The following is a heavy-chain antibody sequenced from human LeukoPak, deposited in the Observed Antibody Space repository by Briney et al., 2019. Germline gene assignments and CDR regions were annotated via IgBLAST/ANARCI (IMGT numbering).Heavy chain of an antibody. CDR1: GYSFTNYW. CDR2: IYPGDSDT. D-gene: IGHD3-22*01. Sequence: GESLKISCQGSGYSFTNYWIGWVRQLPGKGLEWMGVIYPGDSDTIYSPSFQGQVTISADKSIITAYLQWSSLKASDTAMYYCARRLMYYYDSSGYDVAFDIWGRGTMVTVSS. V-gene: IGHV5-51*01. J-gene: IGHJ3*02. CDR3: ARRLMYYYDSSGYDVAFDI.